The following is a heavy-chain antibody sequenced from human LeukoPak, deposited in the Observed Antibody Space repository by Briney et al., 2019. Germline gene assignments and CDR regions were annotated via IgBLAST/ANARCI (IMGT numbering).Heavy chain of an antibody. V-gene: IGHV3-48*02. CDR3: ASQTPASYYYDSSGTPTFDS. J-gene: IGHJ4*02. CDR2: ISSSSSTI. Sequence: GSLRLSCAASGFTFSSYSMNWVRQAPGKGLEWVSYISSSSSTIYYADSVKGRFTISRDNAKNSLYLQMNSLRDEDTAVYYCASQTPASYYYDSSGTPTFDSWGQGTLVTVSS. D-gene: IGHD3-22*01. CDR1: GFTFSSYS.